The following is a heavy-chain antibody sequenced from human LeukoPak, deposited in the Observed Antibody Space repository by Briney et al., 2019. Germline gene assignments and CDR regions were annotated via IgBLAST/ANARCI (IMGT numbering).Heavy chain of an antibody. J-gene: IGHJ6*02. Sequence: GSLRLSWAASGFTFSSYCMDWVRQAPRKGVEWVSSISSSSSYIYYADSVKGRFTISRDNAKNSLYLQMNSLRAEDTAVYYCARLSGIAVAGTRVYGMDVWGQGTTVTVSS. CDR2: ISSSSSYI. CDR3: ARLSGIAVAGTRVYGMDV. V-gene: IGHV3-21*01. CDR1: GFTFSSYC. D-gene: IGHD6-19*01.